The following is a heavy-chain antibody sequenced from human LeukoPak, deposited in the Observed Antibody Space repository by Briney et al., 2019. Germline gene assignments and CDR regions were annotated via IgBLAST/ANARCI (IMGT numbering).Heavy chain of an antibody. D-gene: IGHD1-1*01. CDR1: GFTFSSIA. CDR3: AKGQELDDGVFDS. CDR2: IRGNGDTA. Sequence: GGSLRLFCAASGFTFSSIAMTWVRQAPGKGLEWVSTIRGNGDTAYNAVSVRGRFAISRDDSKNALFLQMNSLRLEDTAIYYCAKGQELDDGVFDSWGQGTRVTVSS. V-gene: IGHV3-23*01. J-gene: IGHJ4*02.